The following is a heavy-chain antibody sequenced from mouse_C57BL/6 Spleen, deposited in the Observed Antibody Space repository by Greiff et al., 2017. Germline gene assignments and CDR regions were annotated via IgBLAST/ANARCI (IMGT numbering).Heavy chain of an antibody. CDR2: INPTNGGT. CDR3: AGRGLCTEDYAEDY. V-gene: IGHV1-18*01. J-gene: IGHJ4*01. D-gene: IGHD6-1*01. CDR1: GYTFTDYN. Sequence: EVQLQQPGPELVKPGASVKIPCKASGYTFTDYNMDWVKQSPGQSLEWIGDINPTNGGTIYNQKFKGKATLTVDKSSSTAYMKLRSLTSEDSAVXYCAGRGLCTEDYAEDYGGDGTPVIVSS.